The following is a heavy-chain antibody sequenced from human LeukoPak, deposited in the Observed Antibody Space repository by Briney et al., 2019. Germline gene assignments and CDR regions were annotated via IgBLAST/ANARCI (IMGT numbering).Heavy chain of an antibody. J-gene: IGHJ4*02. D-gene: IGHD6-19*01. CDR1: GYTFTSYG. V-gene: IGHV1-18*01. CDR2: ISAYNGNT. Sequence: GASVKVSCKASGYTFTSYGISWVRQAPGQGLEWMGWISAYNGNTNYAQKLQGRVTMTIDTSTSTAYMELRSLRSDDTAVYYCARDHRLGRQWLVQGDFDYWGQGTLVTVSS. CDR3: ARDHRLGRQWLVQGDFDY.